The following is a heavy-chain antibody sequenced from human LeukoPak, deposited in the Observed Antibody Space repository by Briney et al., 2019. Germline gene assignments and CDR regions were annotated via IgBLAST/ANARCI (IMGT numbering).Heavy chain of an antibody. D-gene: IGHD2/OR15-2a*01. CDR3: AKALGPRRLYYFDY. CDR2: IKEDGSEK. J-gene: IGHJ4*02. V-gene: IGHV3-7*03. CDR1: GFTFSDYW. Sequence: PGGSLRLSCAASGFTFSDYWMSWVRQAPGKGLEWVANIKEDGSEKYHVDSVKGRFTISIDNAKNSLYLQMNSLRAEDTALYYCAKALGPRRLYYFDYWGQGTLVTISS.